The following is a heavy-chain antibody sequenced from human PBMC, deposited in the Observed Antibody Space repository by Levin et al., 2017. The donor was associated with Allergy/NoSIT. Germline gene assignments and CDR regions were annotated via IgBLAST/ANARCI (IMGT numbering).Heavy chain of an antibody. V-gene: IGHV3-49*04. CDR2: IRSKAYGGTT. Sequence: GESLKISCATSGFTFADYAVSWVRQAPGKGLEWVGFIRSKAYGGTTEYAASVKGRFTISRDDSKSIAYLQMNSLKTEDTAVYYCSRGAYSSSWDWGQGTLVTVSS. D-gene: IGHD6-13*01. CDR1: GFTFADYA. CDR3: SRGAYSSSWD. J-gene: IGHJ4*02.